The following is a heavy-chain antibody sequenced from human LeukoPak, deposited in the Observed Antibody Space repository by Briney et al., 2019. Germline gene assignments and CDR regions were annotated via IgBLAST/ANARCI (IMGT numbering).Heavy chain of an antibody. CDR1: GSTFSSYA. V-gene: IGHV3-23*01. J-gene: IGHJ4*02. D-gene: IGHD6-13*01. CDR2: ISGSGGST. CDR3: AKVKDLAISWYYFDY. Sequence: GGSLRLSCAASGSTFSSYAMSWVRQAPGKGLEWVSAISGSGGSTYYADSVKGRFTISRDNSKNTLYLQMNSLRAEDTAVYYCAKVKDLAISWYYFDYWGQGTLVTVSS.